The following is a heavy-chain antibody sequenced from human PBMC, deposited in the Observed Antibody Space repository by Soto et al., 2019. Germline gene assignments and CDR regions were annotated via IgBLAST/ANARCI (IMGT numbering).Heavy chain of an antibody. V-gene: IGHV3-30*18. CDR3: AKTPVPAADQAWFDP. J-gene: IGHJ5*02. D-gene: IGHD2-2*01. CDR2: ISYDGSNK. Sequence: PGGSLRLSCAASGFTFSSYGMHWVRQAPGKGLEWVAVISYDGSNKYYADSVKGRFTISRDNSKNTLYLQMNSLRAEDTAVYYCAKTPVPAADQAWFDPWGQGTLVTVSS. CDR1: GFTFSSYG.